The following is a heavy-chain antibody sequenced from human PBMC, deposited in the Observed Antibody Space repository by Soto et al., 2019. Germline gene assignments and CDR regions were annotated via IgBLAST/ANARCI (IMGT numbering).Heavy chain of an antibody. V-gene: IGHV1-3*01. J-gene: IGHJ4*02. CDR1: GYTFTSYA. Sequence: ASVKVSCKASGYTFTSYAMHWVRQAPGQRLEWMGWINAGNGNTKYSQKFQGRVTITRDTSASTAYMELSSLRSEDTAVYYCARAPGGPGIAEYWGQGTLVTVSS. D-gene: IGHD6-13*01. CDR3: ARAPGGPGIAEY. CDR2: INAGNGNT.